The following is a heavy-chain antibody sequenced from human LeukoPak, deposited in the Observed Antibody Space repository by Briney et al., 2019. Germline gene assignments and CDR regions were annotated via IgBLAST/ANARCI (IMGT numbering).Heavy chain of an antibody. CDR3: ATGRGDYVNH. J-gene: IGHJ4*02. CDR2: INHSGST. CDR1: GGSFSGYY. V-gene: IGHV4-34*01. D-gene: IGHD4-17*01. Sequence: SETLSLTCAVYGGSFSGYYWSWIRQPPGKGLEWIGEINHSGSTNYNPSLKSRVTISVDTSKNQFSLKLSSVTAADTAVYYCATGRGDYVNHWGQGTLVTVSS.